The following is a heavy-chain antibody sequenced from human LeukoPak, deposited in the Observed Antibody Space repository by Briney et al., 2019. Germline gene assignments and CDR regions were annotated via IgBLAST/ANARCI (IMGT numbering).Heavy chain of an antibody. CDR1: GFTVSRNY. CDR2: IYSNGKT. J-gene: IGHJ4*02. D-gene: IGHD5-24*01. Sequence: GGSLRLSCAASGFTVSRNYMSWVRQAPGKGLEWVSVIYSNGKTYYADSVKGRFTISRDDSKNMLYLQMNSLRAEDTAVYYCASLERWLQFWGQGTLVTVSS. V-gene: IGHV3-53*01. CDR3: ASLERWLQF.